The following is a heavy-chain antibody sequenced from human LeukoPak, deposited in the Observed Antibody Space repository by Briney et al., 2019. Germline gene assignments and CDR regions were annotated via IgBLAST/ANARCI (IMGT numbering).Heavy chain of an antibody. Sequence: GGSLRLSCAASGFTFSSFAMTWVRQAPGKGLEWVSSITGSHGPTYNTDSVKGRFTISRDNSKNTLYLQMNSLRAEDTAVYYCAKGIYSSGWSYFDYWGHGTLVTVSS. V-gene: IGHV3-23*01. CDR1: GFTFSSFA. CDR2: ITGSHGPT. J-gene: IGHJ4*01. D-gene: IGHD6-19*01. CDR3: AKGIYSSGWSYFDY.